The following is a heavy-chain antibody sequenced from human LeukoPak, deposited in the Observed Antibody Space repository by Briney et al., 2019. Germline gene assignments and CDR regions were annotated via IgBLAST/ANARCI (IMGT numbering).Heavy chain of an antibody. Sequence: SETLSLTCAVSGYSISSGYYWGWIRQPPGRGLGWIGSIYHSGSTYYNPSLKSRVTISVDTSKNQFSLKLSSVTAANTAVYYCARSLWQNRGFDSWGQGTLVTVSS. D-gene: IGHD1-14*01. V-gene: IGHV4-38-2*01. CDR3: ARSLWQNRGFDS. CDR1: GYSISSGYY. J-gene: IGHJ4*02. CDR2: IYHSGST.